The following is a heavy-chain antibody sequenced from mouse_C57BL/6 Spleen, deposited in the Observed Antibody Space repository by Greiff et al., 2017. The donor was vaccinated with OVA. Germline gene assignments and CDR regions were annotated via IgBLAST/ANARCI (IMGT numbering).Heavy chain of an antibody. CDR3: ARLRGYYVMDY. Sequence: QVQLQQPGTELVKPGASVKLSCKASGYTFTSYWMHWVKQRPGQGLEWIGNINPSNGGTNYNEKFKSKATLTVDKSSSTAYLQLSSLTSEDSAVYSCARLRGYYVMDYWGQGTSVTVSS. CDR1: GYTFTSYW. CDR2: INPSNGGT. J-gene: IGHJ4*01. V-gene: IGHV1-53*01.